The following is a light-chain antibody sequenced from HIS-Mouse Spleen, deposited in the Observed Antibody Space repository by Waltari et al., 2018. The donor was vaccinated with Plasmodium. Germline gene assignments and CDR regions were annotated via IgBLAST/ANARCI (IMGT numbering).Light chain of an antibody. CDR1: KLGDKY. V-gene: IGLV3-1*01. Sequence: SYELTLPPSVSVSPGQTASITCSGDKLGDKYACWYQQKPGQSPLLVIYQDSKRPSGIPERFSGSNSGNTATLTISGTQAMDEADYYCQAWDSSTVVFGGGTKLTVL. J-gene: IGLJ2*01. CDR2: QDS. CDR3: QAWDSSTVV.